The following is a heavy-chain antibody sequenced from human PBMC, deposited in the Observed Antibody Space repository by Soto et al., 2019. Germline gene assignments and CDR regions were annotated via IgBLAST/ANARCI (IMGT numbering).Heavy chain of an antibody. Sequence: GGSLRLSCAASGFTFSSYGMHWVRQAPGKGLEWVAAIWYDGSNKYYADSVKGRFTISRDNSKNTLYLQMNSLRAEDTAVYYCARDPLYCSSTSCYPYYFDYWGQGTLVTVSS. J-gene: IGHJ4*02. D-gene: IGHD2-2*01. V-gene: IGHV3-33*01. CDR2: IWYDGSNK. CDR3: ARDPLYCSSTSCYPYYFDY. CDR1: GFTFSSYG.